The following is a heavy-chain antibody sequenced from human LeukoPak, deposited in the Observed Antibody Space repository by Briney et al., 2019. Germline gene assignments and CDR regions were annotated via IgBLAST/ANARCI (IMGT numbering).Heavy chain of an antibody. J-gene: IGHJ4*02. CDR2: IRSKAYGGTT. V-gene: IGHV3-49*03. D-gene: IGHD3-16*01. CDR1: GFTFGDYT. Sequence: GGSLRLSCTASGFTFGDYTMTWFRQAPGKGLEWVGFIRSKAYGGTTEDAASVKGRFTISRDDSKSIAYLQMNSLKTEDTAVYYCSRGGATSPFDYWGQGTLVTVSS. CDR3: SRGGATSPFDY.